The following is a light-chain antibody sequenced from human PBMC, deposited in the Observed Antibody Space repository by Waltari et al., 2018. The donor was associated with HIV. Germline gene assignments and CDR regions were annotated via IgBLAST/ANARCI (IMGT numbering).Light chain of an antibody. J-gene: IGLJ3*02. CDR3: CSYTSSDTLWV. CDR1: SRDAADFTF. Sequence: QSALTQPASVSGSPGQSLNISCTRSSRDAADFTFASCYQHRPGKAPTVMLYDSSYRPAGVSSRVSGSKSANTASLTISGLQAEDEAVYYCCSYTSSDTLWVFGGGTKLTVL. CDR2: DSS. V-gene: IGLV2-14*03.